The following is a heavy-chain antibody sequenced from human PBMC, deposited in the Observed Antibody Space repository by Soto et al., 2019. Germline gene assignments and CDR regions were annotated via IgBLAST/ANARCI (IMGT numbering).Heavy chain of an antibody. V-gene: IGHV1-18*04. CDR1: GYRFTNYW. Sequence: GESLKISCKGSGYRFTNYWIGWVRQVPGQGLEWMGWISTYNGNTNYAQKLQGRVTMTRNTSISTAYMELSSLRSEDTAVYYCARGVSLLDAFDIWGQGTMVTVSS. CDR3: ARGVSLLDAFDI. J-gene: IGHJ3*02. D-gene: IGHD6-6*01. CDR2: ISTYNGNT.